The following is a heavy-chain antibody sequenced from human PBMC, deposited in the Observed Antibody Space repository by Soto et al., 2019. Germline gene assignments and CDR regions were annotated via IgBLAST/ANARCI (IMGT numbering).Heavy chain of an antibody. V-gene: IGHV3-48*02. Sequence: GGSLRLSCAASGFTFSSYSMNWVRQAQGKGLGWVSYISYSSSTIYYADSVRGRFTISRDNAQKSLYLQMNSLRDEDTTGYYCAIEDSPKPPYYDGSGYYRALDYWGQGTLVTVSS. CDR3: AIEDSPKPPYYDGSGYYRALDY. J-gene: IGHJ4*02. D-gene: IGHD3-22*01. CDR2: ISYSSSTI. CDR1: GFTFSSYS.